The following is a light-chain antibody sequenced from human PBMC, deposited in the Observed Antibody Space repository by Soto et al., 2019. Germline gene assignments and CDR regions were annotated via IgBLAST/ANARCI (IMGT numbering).Light chain of an antibody. J-gene: IGKJ1*01. CDR1: QDIRSD. Sequence: AIQVTQSPSYLSASVGDRVTITCRASQDIRSDLGWYQQKPGKAPKLLIFATSTLQSGVPSRFSGTGSGTDFTLTISRLEPEDFAVYYCQQYGSSPMTFGQGTKVDIK. V-gene: IGKV1-6*01. CDR2: ATS. CDR3: QQYGSSPMT.